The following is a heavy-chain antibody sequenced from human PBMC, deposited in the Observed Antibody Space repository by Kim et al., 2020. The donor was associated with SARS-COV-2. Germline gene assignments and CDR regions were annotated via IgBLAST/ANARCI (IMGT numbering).Heavy chain of an antibody. CDR2: ISGSGDST. CDR3: AKVRDYYNSGSYHYHAF. CDR1: GFTFNTYA. D-gene: IGHD3-10*01. J-gene: IGHJ3*01. V-gene: IGHV3-23*01. Sequence: GGSLRLSCAASGFTFNTYAMSWVRQAPGKGLEWVSAISGSGDSTYYADSVKGRFTLSRDNFQNTLYLQMNSLRAEDTAIYYCAKVRDYYNSGSYHYHAF.